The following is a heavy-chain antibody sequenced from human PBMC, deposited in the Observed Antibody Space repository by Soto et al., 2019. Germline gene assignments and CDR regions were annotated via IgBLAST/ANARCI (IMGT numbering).Heavy chain of an antibody. CDR3: ARLGDSSGSLDY. D-gene: IGHD3-22*01. CDR2: IYYSGST. J-gene: IGHJ4*02. V-gene: IGHV4-39*01. CDR1: GGSISSSSYY. Sequence: SETLSLTCTVSGGSISSSSYYWGWIRQPPGKGLEWIGSIYYSGSTYYNPSLKSRVTISVDTSKNQFSLKLSSVTAADTAVYYCARLGDSSGSLDYWGQGTLVTVSS.